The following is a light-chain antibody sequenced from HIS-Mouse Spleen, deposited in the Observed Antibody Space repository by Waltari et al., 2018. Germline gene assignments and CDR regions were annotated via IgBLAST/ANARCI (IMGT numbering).Light chain of an antibody. CDR2: EDS. V-gene: IGLV3-10*01. CDR1: ASPKKY. J-gene: IGLJ2*01. CDR3: YSTDSSGNHRV. Sequence: SYELPPPPSVSGSPVQTASITCSGAASPKKYTNWYQQKSGQAAVLVIYEDSKRPSGIPERFSGSSSGTMATLTISGAQVEDEADYYCYSTDSSGNHRVFGGGTKLTVL.